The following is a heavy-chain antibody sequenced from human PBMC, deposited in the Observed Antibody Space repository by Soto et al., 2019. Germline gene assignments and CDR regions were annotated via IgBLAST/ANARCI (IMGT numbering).Heavy chain of an antibody. D-gene: IGHD4-17*01. CDR3: ARANGSGDYFY. J-gene: IGHJ4*02. CDR1: GGSFSGYY. Sequence: QVQLQQWGAGLLKPSETLSLTCAVYGGSFSGYYWSWIRQPPGKGLEWIGEINHSGSTNYNPSLKGRVTISVDTTKNQFSLKLSSVTAAETAVYYCARANGSGDYFYWGQGTLVTVSS. CDR2: INHSGST. V-gene: IGHV4-34*01.